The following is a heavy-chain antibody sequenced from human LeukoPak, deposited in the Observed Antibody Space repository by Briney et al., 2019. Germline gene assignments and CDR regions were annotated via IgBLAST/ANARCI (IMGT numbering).Heavy chain of an antibody. J-gene: IGHJ5*02. D-gene: IGHD6-13*01. CDR1: GGSISSYY. CDR2: IYYSGST. Sequence: PSETLSLTCTVSGGSISSYYWSWIRQPPGKGLEWIGYIYYSGSTNYNLSLKSRVTISVDTSKNQFSLKLSSVTAADTAVYYCARVLGIAATSGWFDPWGQGTLVTVSS. CDR3: ARVLGIAATSGWFDP. V-gene: IGHV4-59*01.